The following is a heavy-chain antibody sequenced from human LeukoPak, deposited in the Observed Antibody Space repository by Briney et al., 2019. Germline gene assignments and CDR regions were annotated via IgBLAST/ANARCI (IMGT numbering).Heavy chain of an antibody. CDR1: GFNFHDYG. V-gene: IGHV3-20*04. CDR3: ARDRFLRRPEPAEY. J-gene: IGHJ4*02. CDR2: TNWNGGST. Sequence: GGSLRLSCAASGFNFHDYGMTWVRQAPGKGLEWVSSTNWNGGSTGYADSVEGRFTISRDNAKKSVYLQMNSLRAEDTALYYCARDRFLRRPEPAEYWGQGTLVTVSS. D-gene: IGHD2/OR15-2a*01.